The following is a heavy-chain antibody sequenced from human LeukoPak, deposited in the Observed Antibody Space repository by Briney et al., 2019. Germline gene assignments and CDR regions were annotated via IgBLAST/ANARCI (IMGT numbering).Heavy chain of an antibody. CDR1: GFTFRSYG. CDR3: AKEGSGYYEYYFDY. D-gene: IGHD3-22*01. CDR2: ISYDGTKK. J-gene: IGHJ4*02. V-gene: IGHV3-30*18. Sequence: GRSLRLSCAASGFTFRSYGMHWVRQAPGKGLEWVAVISYDGTKKYYADSVKGRFTISRDNSKNTLYLQMNSLRAEDTSVYYCAKEGSGYYEYYFDYWGQGTLVTVSS.